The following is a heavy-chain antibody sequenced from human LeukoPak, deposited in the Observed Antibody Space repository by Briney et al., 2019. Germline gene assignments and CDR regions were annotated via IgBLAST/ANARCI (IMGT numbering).Heavy chain of an antibody. V-gene: IGHV4-59*01. J-gene: IGHJ6*03. CDR1: GGSISSYY. Sequence: MTSETLSLTCTVSGGSISSYYWSWIRQPPGKGLEWIGYIYYSGSTNYNPSLKSRVTTSVDTSKNQFSLKLSSVTAADTAVYYCARERYSGSYYERKYYMDVWGKGTTVTVSS. D-gene: IGHD1-26*01. CDR2: IYYSGST. CDR3: ARERYSGSYYERKYYMDV.